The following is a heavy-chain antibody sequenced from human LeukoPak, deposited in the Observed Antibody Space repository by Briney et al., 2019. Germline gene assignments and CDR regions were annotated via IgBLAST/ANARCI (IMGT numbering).Heavy chain of an antibody. Sequence: ASVKVSCKASGYTFTGYYMHWVRQAPGQGLEWMGWINPNSGGTDYAQKFQGRVTMTRDTSISTAYMELSRLRSDATAVYYCAMGRGYSGTFDYWGQGTLVTVSS. V-gene: IGHV1-2*02. D-gene: IGHD5-12*01. CDR3: AMGRGYSGTFDY. CDR2: INPNSGGT. CDR1: GYTFTGYY. J-gene: IGHJ4*02.